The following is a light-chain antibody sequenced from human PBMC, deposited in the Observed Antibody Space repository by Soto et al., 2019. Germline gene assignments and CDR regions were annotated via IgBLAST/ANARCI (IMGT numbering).Light chain of an antibody. CDR1: QSVGGF. CDR2: GAP. CDR3: QQYNHWPHT. J-gene: IGKJ2*01. V-gene: IGKV3-15*01. Sequence: EIGIPRSPATRSVYPGEQAPLSCRAVQSVGGFLAWYQQKPGQAPRLLVYGAPTRAPGMPARFRGSASGTEFTLTISSLQSEDFAVYYCQQYNHWPHTFGQGTKLEIK.